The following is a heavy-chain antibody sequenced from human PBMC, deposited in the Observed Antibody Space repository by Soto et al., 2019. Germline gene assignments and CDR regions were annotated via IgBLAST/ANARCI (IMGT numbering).Heavy chain of an antibody. J-gene: IGHJ6*03. CDR2: ISGSGGSK. D-gene: IGHD2-21*01. V-gene: IGHV3-23*01. Sequence: GGSLRLSCAASGFTFSSYAMSWVRQAPGKGLEWVSAISGSGGSKYYVDSVKGRFTISRDNAKNSLYLQMNSLRAEDTAVYYCARDQTYCGGDCYSEVDYYYMDVWGKGTTVTAP. CDR3: ARDQTYCGGDCYSEVDYYYMDV. CDR1: GFTFSSYA.